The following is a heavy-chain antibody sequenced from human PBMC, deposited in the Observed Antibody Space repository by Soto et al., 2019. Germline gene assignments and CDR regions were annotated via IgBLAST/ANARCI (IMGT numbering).Heavy chain of an antibody. CDR1: GGSISSYY. CDR3: ARVAIFGVVIGGWFDP. D-gene: IGHD3-3*01. CDR2: IYYSGST. Sequence: SETLSLTCTVSGGSISSYYWSWVRQPPGKGLEWIGYIYYSGSTNYNPSLKSRVTISVDTSKNQFSLKLSSVTAADTAVYYCARVAIFGVVIGGWFDPWGQGTLVTVSS. J-gene: IGHJ5*02. V-gene: IGHV4-59*01.